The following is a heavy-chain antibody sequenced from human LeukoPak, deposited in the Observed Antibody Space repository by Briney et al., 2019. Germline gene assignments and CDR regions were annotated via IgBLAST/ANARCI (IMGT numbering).Heavy chain of an antibody. CDR3: AREPQMVEFDY. V-gene: IGHV1-69*13. CDR2: IIPIFGTA. Sequence: SVKVSCKASGYTFTSYYMHWVRQAPGQGLEWMGGIIPIFGTANYAQKFRGRVTITADESTSTAYMELSSLRSEDTAVYYCAREPQMVEFDYWGQGTLVTVSS. J-gene: IGHJ4*02. CDR1: GYTFTSYY. D-gene: IGHD3-10*01.